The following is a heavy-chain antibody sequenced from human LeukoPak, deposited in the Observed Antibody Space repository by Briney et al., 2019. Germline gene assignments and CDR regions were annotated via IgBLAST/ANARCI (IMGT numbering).Heavy chain of an antibody. CDR3: ARVAGEVIVVVPAAYYFDY. J-gene: IGHJ4*02. CDR1: GGSISSGGYY. CDR2: IYYSGST. V-gene: IGHV4-31*03. Sequence: SQTLSLTCTVSGGSISSGGYYWSWIRQPPGKGLEWIGYIYYSGSTYYNPSLKSRVTISVDTSKNQFSLKLSSVTAADTAVYYCARVAGEVIVVVPAAYYFDYWGQGTLVTVSS. D-gene: IGHD2-2*01.